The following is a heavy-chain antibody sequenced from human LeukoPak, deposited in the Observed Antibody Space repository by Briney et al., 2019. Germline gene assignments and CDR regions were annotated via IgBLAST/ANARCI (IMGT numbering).Heavy chain of an antibody. CDR3: ARWRAVTGKWCFDL. J-gene: IGHJ2*01. CDR1: GFTFSTYA. V-gene: IGHV3-23*01. CDR2: LGDSGYTT. Sequence: GGSLRLSCAASGFTFSTYAMSWVRQAPGKGLEWVSALGDSGYTTYYADFVKGRFTVSRDNAKDTLFLQMSTLRTEDTAVYYCARWRAVTGKWCFDLWGRGTLVTVSS. D-gene: IGHD6-19*01.